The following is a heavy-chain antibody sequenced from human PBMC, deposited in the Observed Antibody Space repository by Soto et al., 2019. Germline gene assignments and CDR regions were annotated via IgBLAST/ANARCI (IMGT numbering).Heavy chain of an antibody. D-gene: IGHD6-13*01. CDR1: GFTFSSYE. Sequence: GGSLRLSCAASGFTFSSYEMNWVRQAPGKGLEWVSYISSSGSTIYYADSVKGRFTISRDNAKNSLYLQMNSLRAEDTAVYYCARETAAGTGDDWFDPWGQGTLVTVSS. CDR2: ISSSGSTI. J-gene: IGHJ5*02. CDR3: ARETAAGTGDDWFDP. V-gene: IGHV3-48*03.